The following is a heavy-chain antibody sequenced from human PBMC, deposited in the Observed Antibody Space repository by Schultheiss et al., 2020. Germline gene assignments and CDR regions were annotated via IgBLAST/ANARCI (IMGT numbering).Heavy chain of an antibody. Sequence: GESLKISCAASGFTFSDYYMSWIRQAPGKGLEWVSYISSSGSTYYADSVKGRFTISRDNSKNTLYLQMNSLRAEDTAVYYCARVYADYVFDYWGQGTLVTVSS. CDR1: GFTFSDYY. D-gene: IGHD2-8*01. CDR3: ARVYADYVFDY. V-gene: IGHV3-11*04. J-gene: IGHJ4*02. CDR2: ISSSGST.